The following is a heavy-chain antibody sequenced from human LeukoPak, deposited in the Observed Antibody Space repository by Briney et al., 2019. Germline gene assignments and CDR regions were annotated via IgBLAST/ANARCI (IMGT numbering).Heavy chain of an antibody. CDR3: ATDSSSTVDY. J-gene: IGHJ4*02. CDR1: GGTFSSYA. CDR2: IIPIFGTA. V-gene: IGHV1-69*05. D-gene: IGHD6-6*01. Sequence: GASVKVSCKASGGTFSSYAISWVRQAPGQGLEWMGRIIPIFGTANYAQKFQGRVAITTDESTSTAYMELSSLRSEDTAVYYCATDSSSTVDYWGQGTLVTVSS.